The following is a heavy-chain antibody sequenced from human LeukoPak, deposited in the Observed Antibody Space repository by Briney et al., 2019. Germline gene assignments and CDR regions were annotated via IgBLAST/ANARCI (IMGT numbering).Heavy chain of an antibody. D-gene: IGHD6-13*01. CDR2: VWYDGSNK. Sequence: GRSLRLSCAASGFTFSSYGMHWVRQAPGKGLEWVAVVWYDGSNKYYADSVKGRFTISRDNSKNTLYLQMNSLRADDTAVYYCARGLGSMAAAGNNWFDPWGQGTLVTVSS. CDR1: GFTFSSYG. J-gene: IGHJ5*02. CDR3: ARGLGSMAAAGNNWFDP. V-gene: IGHV3-33*01.